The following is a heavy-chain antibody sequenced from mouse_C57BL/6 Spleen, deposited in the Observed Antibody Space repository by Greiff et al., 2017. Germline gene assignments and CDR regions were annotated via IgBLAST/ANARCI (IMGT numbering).Heavy chain of an antibody. Sequence: VQLQQSGAELVRPGASVKLSCTASGFNIKDDYMHWVKQRPEQGLEWIGWIDPENGDTESASKFQGKATITADTSSNTAYLQLSSLTSEDTAVYYCTTNYGNYGYWGQGTLVTVSA. CDR3: TTNYGNYGY. D-gene: IGHD2-1*01. CDR2: IDPENGDT. J-gene: IGHJ3*01. CDR1: GFNIKDDY. V-gene: IGHV14-4*01.